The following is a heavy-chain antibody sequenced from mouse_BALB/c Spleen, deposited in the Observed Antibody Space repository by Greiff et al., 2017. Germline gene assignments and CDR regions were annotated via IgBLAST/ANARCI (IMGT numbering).Heavy chain of an antibody. CDR2: ISSGGSYT. V-gene: IGHV5-9-4*01. J-gene: IGHJ4*01. CDR3: ATHLDAMDY. CDR1: GFTFSSYA. Sequence: EVKLMESGGGLVKPGGSVKLSCAASGFTFSSYAMSWVRQSPEKRLEWVAEISSGGSYTYYPDTVTGRFTISRDNAKNTLYLEMSSLRSEDTAMYYCATHLDAMDYWGQGTSVTVSS.